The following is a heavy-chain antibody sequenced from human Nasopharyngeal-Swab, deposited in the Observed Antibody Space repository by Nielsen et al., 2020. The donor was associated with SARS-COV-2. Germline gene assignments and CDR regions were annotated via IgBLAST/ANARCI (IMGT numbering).Heavy chain of an antibody. CDR1: GFTFRTYS. J-gene: IGHJ3*02. V-gene: IGHV3-48*02. CDR3: ATGRDYGFDI. CDR2: ITASSSAT. D-gene: IGHD4/OR15-4a*01. Sequence: GGSLRLSCSASGFTFRTYSMNWVRQAPGKGLEWVAQITASSSATNYADFVRGRFTISRDNARNSLYLQMNTLRNEDTAVFYCATGRDYGFDIWGQGTMVAVSS.